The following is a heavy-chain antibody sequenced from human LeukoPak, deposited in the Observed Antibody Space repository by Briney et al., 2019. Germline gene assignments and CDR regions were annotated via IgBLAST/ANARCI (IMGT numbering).Heavy chain of an antibody. D-gene: IGHD6-13*01. V-gene: IGHV4-34*01. Sequence: PSETLSLTCAVYGGSFSGYYWSWVRQPPGKGLEWSGEINHSGSTNYNPSLTSRVTISVDTSKNQFSLKLSSVTAADTAVYYCARGPRQQLVLLRFDPWGQGTLVTVSS. CDR2: INHSGST. CDR1: GGSFSGYY. CDR3: ARGPRQQLVLLRFDP. J-gene: IGHJ5*02.